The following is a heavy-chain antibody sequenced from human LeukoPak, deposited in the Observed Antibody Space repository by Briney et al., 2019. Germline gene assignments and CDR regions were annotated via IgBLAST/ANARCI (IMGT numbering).Heavy chain of an antibody. J-gene: IGHJ4*02. D-gene: IGHD2-21*01. Sequence: GRSLRLSCAASGFTFSTYGMHWVRQAPGKGLEWVAVISYDGSNEYYADSVKGRFTISRDNSKNTLYLQMSSLRAEDTAVYYCAKEFNRGLPDYWGQGTLVTVPS. CDR1: GFTFSTYG. CDR2: ISYDGSNE. V-gene: IGHV3-30*18. CDR3: AKEFNRGLPDY.